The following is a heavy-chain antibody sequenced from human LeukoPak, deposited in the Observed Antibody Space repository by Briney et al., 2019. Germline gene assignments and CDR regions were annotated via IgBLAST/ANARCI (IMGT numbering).Heavy chain of an antibody. V-gene: IGHV1-2*02. CDR1: GYTFTGYH. J-gene: IGHJ3*02. D-gene: IGHD6-6*01. CDR3: ARDDSSSSANAFDI. CDR2: INSNTGGT. Sequence: ASVKVSCKASGYTFTGYHMHWVRQAPGQGLEWMGLINSNTGGTNYAQEFQGRVTMTRDTSISTAYMDLSSLRSDDTAVYYCARDDSSSSANAFDIWGQGTMVSVSS.